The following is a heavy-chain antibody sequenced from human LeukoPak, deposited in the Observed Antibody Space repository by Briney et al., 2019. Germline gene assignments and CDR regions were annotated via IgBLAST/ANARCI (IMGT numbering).Heavy chain of an antibody. CDR2: IYTSGNT. D-gene: IGHD4-23*01. CDR1: GDSVSSFS. Sequence: PSETLSLTCTVSGDSVSSFSWSWIRQPPGKGLEWIGYIYTSGNTNYNPSLKSRVTISVDTSKNQFSLKPSSVTAADTVVYYCERQKGGNLDSWGLGTLVTVSS. J-gene: IGHJ4*02. CDR3: ERQKGGNLDS. V-gene: IGHV4-4*09.